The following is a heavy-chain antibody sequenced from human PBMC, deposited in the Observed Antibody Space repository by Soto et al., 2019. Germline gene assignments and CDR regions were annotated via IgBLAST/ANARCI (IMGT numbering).Heavy chain of an antibody. CDR1: GFSLSTTGMC. V-gene: IGHV2-70*17. D-gene: IGHD2-2*01. CDR3: ARLTDQAFDY. J-gene: IGHJ4*02. Sequence: SGPTLVNPTQTLTLTCTFSGFSLSTTGMCVSWIRQPPGKALEWLARIDWDDDKFYSTSLRTRLTISKDTSKNQVVLTMTNMDPVDTATYYCARLTDQAFDYWGQGTLVTVSS. CDR2: IDWDDDK.